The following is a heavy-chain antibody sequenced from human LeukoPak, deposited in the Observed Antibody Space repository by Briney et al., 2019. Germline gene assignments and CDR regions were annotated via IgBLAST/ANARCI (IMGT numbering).Heavy chain of an antibody. D-gene: IGHD5-12*01. Sequence: ASVKVSCKASGYTFTSYGISCVRQAPGQGLEWMGWISAYNGNTNYAQKLQGRVTMTTDTSTSTAYMELRSLRSDDTAVYYCARAFGVATIPRWFYGDYFDYWGQGTLVTVSS. J-gene: IGHJ4*02. V-gene: IGHV1-18*01. CDR1: GYTFTSYG. CDR2: ISAYNGNT. CDR3: ARAFGVATIPRWFYGDYFDY.